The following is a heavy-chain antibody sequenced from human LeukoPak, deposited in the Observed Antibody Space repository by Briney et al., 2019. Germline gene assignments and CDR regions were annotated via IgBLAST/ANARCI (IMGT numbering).Heavy chain of an antibody. CDR1: GFTVSRNY. Sequence: GSLRLSCAASGFTVSRNYMSWVRQAPGGGLEFVSVIYGGGPTYYADSVKGRFTISRDTAKNTLYLQMNSLRGEDTAVYFCARDLGIAGTTHAFDIWGHGTMVTVSS. J-gene: IGHJ3*02. CDR3: ARDLGIAGTTHAFDI. CDR2: IYGGGPT. V-gene: IGHV3-53*01. D-gene: IGHD1-14*01.